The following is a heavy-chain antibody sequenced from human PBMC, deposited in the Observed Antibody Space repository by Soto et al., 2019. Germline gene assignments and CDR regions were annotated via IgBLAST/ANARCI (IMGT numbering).Heavy chain of an antibody. Sequence: AASVKVSCKASGYTFTGYGISWVRQAPGQGLEWMGWISAYNGNTNYAQKLQGRVTMTTDTSTSTAYMELRSLRSDDTAVYYCAGYCSSTSCYGDYYYYGMDVWGQGTTVTVSS. V-gene: IGHV1-18*01. CDR1: GYTFTGYG. J-gene: IGHJ6*02. CDR2: ISAYNGNT. CDR3: AGYCSSTSCYGDYYYYGMDV. D-gene: IGHD2-2*01.